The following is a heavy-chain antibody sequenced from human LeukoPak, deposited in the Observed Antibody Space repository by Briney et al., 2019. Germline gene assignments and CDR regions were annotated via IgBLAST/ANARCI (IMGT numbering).Heavy chain of an antibody. CDR3: ARADASDFDY. CDR1: GFTVSSNY. Sequence: GGSLRLSCAASGFTVSSNYMSWVRQAPGKGLEWVSVIYSGGSTYYADSVKGRFTISRDNSKNTLYLQMNSQRAEDTAVYYCARADASDFDYWGQGTLVTVSS. V-gene: IGHV3-66*01. J-gene: IGHJ4*02. CDR2: IYSGGST.